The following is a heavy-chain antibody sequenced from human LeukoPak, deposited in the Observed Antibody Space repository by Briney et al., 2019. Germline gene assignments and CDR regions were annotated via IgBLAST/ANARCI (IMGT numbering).Heavy chain of an antibody. Sequence: GGSLRLSCAASGFTFSSNYMSWVRQAPGKGLEWVAVIWYDGSNKYYADSVKGRFTISRDNSKNTLYLQMNSLRAEDTAVYYCARMAVGALDYWGQGTLVTVSS. V-gene: IGHV3-33*08. J-gene: IGHJ4*02. D-gene: IGHD1-26*01. CDR1: GFTFSSNY. CDR2: IWYDGSNK. CDR3: ARMAVGALDY.